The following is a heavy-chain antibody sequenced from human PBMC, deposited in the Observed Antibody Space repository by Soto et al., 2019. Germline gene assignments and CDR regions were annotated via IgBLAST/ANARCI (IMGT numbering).Heavy chain of an antibody. V-gene: IGHV3-30*18. CDR3: AKKGTGQREPPLPL. D-gene: IGHD1-1*01. CDR2: ISYDGSNK. CDR1: GFTFSSYG. J-gene: IGHJ4*02. Sequence: GGSLRLSCAASGFTFSSYGMHWVRQAPGKGLEWVAFISYDGSNKYYADSVKGRFTISRDNSKNTLYLQMNSLRAEDTAVYYCAKKGTGQREPPLPLWGQGTLVTVSS.